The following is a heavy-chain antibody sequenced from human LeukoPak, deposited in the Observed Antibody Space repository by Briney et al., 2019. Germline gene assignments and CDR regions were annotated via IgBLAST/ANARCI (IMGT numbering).Heavy chain of an antibody. V-gene: IGHV3-74*01. J-gene: IGHJ4*02. D-gene: IGHD5-24*01. CDR3: ARDWVYKIDY. CDR1: GFTFSSYV. CDR2: ISHDGII. Sequence: AGSLRLSCETAGFTFSSYVMHWVRRTPGKGLVWVSRISHDGIISYADSVKGRFTISRDNAKNTLILQMNSLRVEDTAVYYCARDWVYKIDYWGRGTLVTVSS.